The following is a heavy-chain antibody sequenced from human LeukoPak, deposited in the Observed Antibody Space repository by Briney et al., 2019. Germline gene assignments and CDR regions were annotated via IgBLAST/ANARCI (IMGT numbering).Heavy chain of an antibody. V-gene: IGHV4-39*01. CDR3: ARQGTWYYDSSGSNLDWMYYFDY. J-gene: IGHJ4*02. CDR2: IYYSGST. Sequence: KPSETLSLTCAVSGGSISSGGYSWSWIRQPPGKGLEWIGSIYYSGSTYYNPSLKSRVTISVDTSKNQFSLKLSSVTAADTAVYYCARQGTWYYDSSGSNLDWMYYFDYWGQGTLVTVSS. CDR1: GGSISSGGYS. D-gene: IGHD3-22*01.